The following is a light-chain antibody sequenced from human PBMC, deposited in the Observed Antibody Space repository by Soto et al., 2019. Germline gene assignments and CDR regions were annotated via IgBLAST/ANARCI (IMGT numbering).Light chain of an antibody. CDR1: QTIAKNY. Sequence: DIVLTQSPDTLSLSQGERPTISCRASQTIAKNYLAWYQQKPGQAPRLLIYDASSRATGIPDRFTGSGSGADYDRTLSRLEREDFAVYYSQQCANSPRTFGQGTKVEVK. CDR3: QQCANSPRT. V-gene: IGKV3-20*01. CDR2: DAS. J-gene: IGKJ1*01.